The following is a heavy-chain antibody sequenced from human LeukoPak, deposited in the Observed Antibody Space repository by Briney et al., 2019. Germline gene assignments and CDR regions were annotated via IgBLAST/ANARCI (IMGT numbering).Heavy chain of an antibody. Sequence: ASVKVSCTASGYTFTSCYMHWVRHAPGQGLEWMGIINPSGGSTSYAQKFQGRVTMTRDTSTSTVYMELSSLRSEDTAVYYCARVFGESPRYYGMDVWGQGTTVTVSS. CDR3: ARVFGESPRYYGMDV. D-gene: IGHD3-10*02. V-gene: IGHV1-46*01. CDR2: INPSGGST. CDR1: GYTFTSCY. J-gene: IGHJ6*02.